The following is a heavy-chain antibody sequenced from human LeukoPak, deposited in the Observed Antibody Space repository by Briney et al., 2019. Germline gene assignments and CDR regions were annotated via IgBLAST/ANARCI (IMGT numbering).Heavy chain of an antibody. D-gene: IGHD5-18*01. Sequence: SQTLSLTCAISGDSVSSNSAAWNWIRQSPSRGLEWLGRTYYRSKWYNDYAVSVKSRITINPDTSKNQFSLQLNSVTPEDTAVYYCARVPGWVSYGHPIDAFDIWGQGTMVTVSS. J-gene: IGHJ3*02. CDR2: TYYRSKWYN. CDR1: GDSVSSNSAA. CDR3: ARVPGWVSYGHPIDAFDI. V-gene: IGHV6-1*01.